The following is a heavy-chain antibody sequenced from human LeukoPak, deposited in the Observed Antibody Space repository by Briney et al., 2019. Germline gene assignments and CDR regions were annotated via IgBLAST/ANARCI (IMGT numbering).Heavy chain of an antibody. CDR2: TYYRSKWYN. J-gene: IGHJ5*02. V-gene: IGHV6-1*01. CDR1: GDSVSSNSVA. CDR3: AREDCIGGSCYWCFDP. Sequence: SQTLSLTCAISGDSVSSNSVAWNWIRQSPSIGLEWLGRTYYRSKWYNDYAVSVKSRITINTDTSKNQFSLQLNSVTPEDTAVYYCAREDCIGGSCYWCFDPWRQGTLVSVSS. D-gene: IGHD2-15*01.